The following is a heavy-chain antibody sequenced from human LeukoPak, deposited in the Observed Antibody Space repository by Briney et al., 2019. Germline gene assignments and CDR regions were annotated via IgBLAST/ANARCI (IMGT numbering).Heavy chain of an antibody. D-gene: IGHD2-2*02. CDR2: VTPIFGTA. J-gene: IGHJ4*02. Sequence: SVKVSCKASGGTFSNYAINWVRQAPGQGLEWMGGVTPIFGTANYAQRFQGRVTITADESTSTAYMELSSLRSEDTAVYYCARWAGYCSITNCYTAFDYWGQGTLVTVSS. V-gene: IGHV1-69*01. CDR3: ARWAGYCSITNCYTAFDY. CDR1: GGTFSNYA.